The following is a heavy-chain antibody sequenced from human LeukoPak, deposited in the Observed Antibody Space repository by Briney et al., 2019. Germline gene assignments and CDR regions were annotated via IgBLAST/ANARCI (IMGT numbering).Heavy chain of an antibody. V-gene: IGHV4-61*05. CDR1: GVSISSSNSY. Sequence: SETLSLTCTVSGVSISSSNSYWGWIRQPPGKGLEWIGYIYDSGSTNYNPSLKSRVTISVDTSKNQFSLKLSSVTAADTAVYYCACLTTADAFDIWGQGTMVTVSS. CDR3: ACLTTADAFDI. D-gene: IGHD3-22*01. CDR2: IYDSGST. J-gene: IGHJ3*02.